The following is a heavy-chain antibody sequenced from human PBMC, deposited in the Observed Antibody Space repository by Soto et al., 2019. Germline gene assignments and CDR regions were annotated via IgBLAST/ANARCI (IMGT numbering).Heavy chain of an antibody. Sequence: SLTCTVTGGSISSHYWSWIRKTPGKGLEWIGYIDYSGRTNYNPSLKSRVSFSVDTSKNQFSLKLTTVTAADTAVYYCARYYLSSTTCYYFDDCGQGALVTVSS. J-gene: IGHJ4*02. CDR1: GGSISSHY. CDR2: IDYSGRT. CDR3: ARYYLSSTTCYYFDD. V-gene: IGHV4-59*11. D-gene: IGHD2-2*01.